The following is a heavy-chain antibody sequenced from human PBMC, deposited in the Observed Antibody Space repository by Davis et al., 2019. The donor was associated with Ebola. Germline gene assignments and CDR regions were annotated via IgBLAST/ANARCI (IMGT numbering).Heavy chain of an antibody. V-gene: IGHV6-1*01. CDR3: ARGWGRSGFDI. Sequence: HSQTLSLTCGISGDGVSINSAGWNWIRLSPSRGLEWLGRTYYNSKWFSDYAVSVKSRITINPDTSKNQFSLQLNFVTPEDAAVYYCARGWGRSGFDIWGHGTMVTASS. J-gene: IGHJ3*02. CDR2: TYYNSKWFS. D-gene: IGHD3-3*01. CDR1: GDGVSINSAG.